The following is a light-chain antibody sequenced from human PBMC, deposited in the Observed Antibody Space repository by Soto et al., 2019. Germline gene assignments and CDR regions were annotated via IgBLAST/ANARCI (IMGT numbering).Light chain of an antibody. J-gene: IGLJ3*02. CDR3: TSYVGNDIWV. V-gene: IGLV2-8*01. CDR2: EVT. CDR1: SSDVGAYKY. Sequence: QSVLTQPPSASGSPGQSVTISCTGTSSDVGAYKYVSWYQQYPGKAPKLMNYEVTKRPSGVPDRFSGSKSGNTASLTVSGLQAEDEADYYCTSYVGNDIWVFGGGTKVTVL.